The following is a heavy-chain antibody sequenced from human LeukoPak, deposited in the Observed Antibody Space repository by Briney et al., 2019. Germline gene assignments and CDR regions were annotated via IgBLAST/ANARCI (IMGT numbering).Heavy chain of an antibody. Sequence: GGSLRLSCAASTFTFGNYWMNWVRQAPGKGLEWVANIKEDGSEEYYVDSVKGRFTISRDNTKNSLYLQMNSLRAEDTAVYYCARDPAAWDYWGQGTLVTVSS. CDR2: IKEDGSEE. J-gene: IGHJ4*02. V-gene: IGHV3-7*01. D-gene: IGHD6-13*01. CDR1: TFTFGNYW. CDR3: ARDPAAWDY.